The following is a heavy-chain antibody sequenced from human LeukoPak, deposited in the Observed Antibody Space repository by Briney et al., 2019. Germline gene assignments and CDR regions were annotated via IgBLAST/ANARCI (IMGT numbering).Heavy chain of an antibody. D-gene: IGHD2-21*01. Sequence: GGSLRLSCAASGFTFINYAMSWVRQAPGKGLEWVSGISGSGSNTYYAGSVKGRFTISRDNSRSTLDLHMNSLRAEDTAVYYCAKVVYLYYFDYWGQGTLVTVSS. CDR2: ISGSGSNT. CDR1: GFTFINYA. J-gene: IGHJ4*02. V-gene: IGHV3-23*01. CDR3: AKVVYLYYFDY.